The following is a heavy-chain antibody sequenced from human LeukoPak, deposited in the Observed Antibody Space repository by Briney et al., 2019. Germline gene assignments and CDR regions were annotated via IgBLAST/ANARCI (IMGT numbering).Heavy chain of an antibody. CDR2: ISYSGNS. CDR3: ARGFGYSFGYIGY. J-gene: IGHJ4*02. CDR1: GGPIHTYY. D-gene: IGHD5-18*01. V-gene: IGHV4-59*01. Sequence: PSETLSLTSTVSGGPIHTYYWNWIRQPPGKGLEWIAYISYSGNSNYNPSLKSRVSISVDTSKNQFSLKLSSVTAADTAVYYCARGFGYSFGYIGYWGQGTLVTVSS.